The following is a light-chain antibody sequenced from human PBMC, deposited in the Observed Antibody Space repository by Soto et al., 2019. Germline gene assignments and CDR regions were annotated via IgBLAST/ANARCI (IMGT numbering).Light chain of an antibody. Sequence: QSALTQPASVSGSPGQSITISCTGTSSDIGGYNSVSWYQQHPRKAPKLMIYEVTNRPSGISNRFSGSKSGNTASLIISGLQAEDEADYYCSSFTTSATRVFGGGTKLTVL. CDR1: SSDIGGYNS. CDR2: EVT. V-gene: IGLV2-14*01. J-gene: IGLJ3*02. CDR3: SSFTTSATRV.